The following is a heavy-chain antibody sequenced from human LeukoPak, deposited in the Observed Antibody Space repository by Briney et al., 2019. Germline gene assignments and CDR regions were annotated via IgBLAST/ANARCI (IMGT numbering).Heavy chain of an antibody. Sequence: PGRSLRLSCAASGFTFSSYGMHWVRQAPGKGLEWVAVISYDGSDKYYADSVKGRFTISRDNSKNTLYLQMNSLRAEDTAVYYCAKGPVGDAFDIWGQGTMVTVSS. V-gene: IGHV3-30*18. CDR1: GFTFSSYG. J-gene: IGHJ3*02. CDR2: ISYDGSDK. D-gene: IGHD2-2*01. CDR3: AKGPVGDAFDI.